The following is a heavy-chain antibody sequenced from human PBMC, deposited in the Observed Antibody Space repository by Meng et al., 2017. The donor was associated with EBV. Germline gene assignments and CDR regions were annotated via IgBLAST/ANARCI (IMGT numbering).Heavy chain of an antibody. D-gene: IGHD3-16*01. CDR3: ARDRRSGAVKIDY. CDR1: GTSMRSIGYY. Sequence: HDPAPGLVTGSQTRSLSCAVCGTSMRSIGYYWNWIHHPPGKGLEWLGYRHYSGAAHYNPSIKSRITMSVDASQNQLSLNLSSGTAADTAVYYCARDRRSGAVKIDYWGQGTLVTVSS. CDR2: RHYSGAA. V-gene: IGHV4-30-4*08. J-gene: IGHJ4*02.